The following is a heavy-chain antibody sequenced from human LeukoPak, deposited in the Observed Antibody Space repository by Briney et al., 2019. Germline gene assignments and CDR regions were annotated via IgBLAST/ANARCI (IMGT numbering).Heavy chain of an antibody. D-gene: IGHD3-16*02. CDR3: AKCLAWGSYRYLLNIDY. V-gene: IGHV3-23*01. Sequence: GGSLRLSRAASGFTFSSYAMTWVRQAPGKGLEWVSAIGGSGSNTYYADSVKGRFTISRDNSKNRLYLQMNSLRAEDTAIYYCAKCLAWGSYRYLLNIDYWGQGTLVTVSS. CDR2: IGGSGSNT. J-gene: IGHJ4*02. CDR1: GFTFSSYA.